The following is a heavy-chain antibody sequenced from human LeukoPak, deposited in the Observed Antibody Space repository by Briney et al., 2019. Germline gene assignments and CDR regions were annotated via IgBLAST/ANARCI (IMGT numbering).Heavy chain of an antibody. Sequence: SVKVSCKAAGGTFSSYAISWVRQAPGQGLEWMGGIIPIFGTANYAQKFQGRVTITADESTSTAYMELSSLRSEDTAVYYCARVARCGGDCYSGEYFQHWGQGTLVTVSS. J-gene: IGHJ1*01. CDR3: ARVARCGGDCYSGEYFQH. CDR1: GGTFSSYA. CDR2: IIPIFGTA. V-gene: IGHV1-69*13. D-gene: IGHD2-21*01.